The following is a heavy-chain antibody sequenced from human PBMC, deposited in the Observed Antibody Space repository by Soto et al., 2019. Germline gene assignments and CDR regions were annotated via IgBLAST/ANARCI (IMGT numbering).Heavy chain of an antibody. CDR3: AREPMTTVTTFAFDI. J-gene: IGHJ3*02. Sequence: QVQLQESGPGLVKPSQTLSRTCTVSGGSISSGGNYWSWIRHNPGKGVERIGYIYYSGSTYYNPSLKIRVTITVYTSKSQVSLKLSSVTAADKAVYYCAREPMTTVTTFAFDIWGQGTMVTFSS. CDR1: GGSISSGGNY. CDR2: IYYSGST. V-gene: IGHV4-31*03. D-gene: IGHD4-17*01.